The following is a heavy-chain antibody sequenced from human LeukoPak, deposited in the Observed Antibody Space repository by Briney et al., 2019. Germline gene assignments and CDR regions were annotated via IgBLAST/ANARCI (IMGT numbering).Heavy chain of an antibody. J-gene: IGHJ5*02. CDR3: ARDSYASSGWFDP. CDR2: IYYSGST. V-gene: IGHV4-59*01. CDR1: GGSISSYY. D-gene: IGHD3-16*01. Sequence: SETLSLTCTVSGGSISSYYWSWIRQPPGKGLEWIGYIYYSGSTNYNPSLKSRVTISVDTSKNQFSLELSSVTAADTAIYYCARDSYASSGWFDPWGQGTLVTVSS.